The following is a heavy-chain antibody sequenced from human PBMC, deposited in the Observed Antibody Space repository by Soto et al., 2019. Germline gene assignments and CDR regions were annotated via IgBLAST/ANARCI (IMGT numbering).Heavy chain of an antibody. Sequence: EVQLLESGGGLVQPGGSLRLSCAASGFTFSGYAMSWVRQAPGKGLEWVSAISGSGGSTYYADSVKGRFTISRDNSKNTLYLPMNSLRAEDTAVYYCEKIKLCIAVAGYHNDAFYIWGQGTMVTVSS. CDR3: EKIKLCIAVAGYHNDAFYI. V-gene: IGHV3-23*01. J-gene: IGHJ3*02. CDR1: GFTFSGYA. CDR2: ISGSGGST. D-gene: IGHD6-19*01.